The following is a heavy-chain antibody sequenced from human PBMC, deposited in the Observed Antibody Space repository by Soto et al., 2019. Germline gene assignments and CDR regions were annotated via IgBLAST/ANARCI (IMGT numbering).Heavy chain of an antibody. V-gene: IGHV4-31*03. CDR2: IHYSGTT. Sequence: QVQLQESGPGLVKPSQTLSLTCTVSGGSISNVDSYWNWIRQHPVKGLEWIGYIHYSGTTLYNPSLKIRITISVDTSNNQFSLNLSSVTAADTAMYYCARTTQGFDFWGQGTLVTVSS. J-gene: IGHJ4*02. CDR3: ARTTQGFDF. CDR1: GGSISNVDSY. D-gene: IGHD4-17*01.